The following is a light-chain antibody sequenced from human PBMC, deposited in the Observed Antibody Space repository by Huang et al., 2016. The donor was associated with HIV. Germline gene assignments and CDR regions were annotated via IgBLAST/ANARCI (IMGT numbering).Light chain of an antibody. CDR1: QSVSSSY. J-gene: IGKJ1*01. Sequence: EVVLTQSPGTLSLSPGERATLSCRASQSVSSSYVAWYRQKPGQAPRLLIYGAVSRATGIPDRFSGSGSGTDFTLTISRLEPEDFAVYYCQQYGNSPETFGQGTKVEIK. V-gene: IGKV3-20*01. CDR3: QQYGNSPET. CDR2: GAV.